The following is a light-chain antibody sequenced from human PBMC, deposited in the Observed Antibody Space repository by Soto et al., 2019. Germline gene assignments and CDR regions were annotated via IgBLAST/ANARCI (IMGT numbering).Light chain of an antibody. CDR2: AAS. J-gene: IGKJ1*01. CDR1: QRVDSY. Sequence: DIPVTQSPSSLSASVGDSVTLSCQTSQRVDSYIHWYQHQAGKAPKLLIYAASTLQDGVPSRFSGGGSGTDFSLIITRLQPEDSATYYCQQTYTSVATFGQGTK. V-gene: IGKV1-39*01. CDR3: QQTYTSVAT.